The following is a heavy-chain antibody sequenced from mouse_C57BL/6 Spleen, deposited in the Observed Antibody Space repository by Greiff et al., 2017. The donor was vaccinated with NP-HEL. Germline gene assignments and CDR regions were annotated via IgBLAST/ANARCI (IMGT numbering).Heavy chain of an antibody. V-gene: IGHV1-64*01. CDR3: ARSGHGSSSRWDGGDY. CDR1: GYTFTSYW. Sequence: QVQLQQPGAELVKPGASVKLSCKASGYTFTSYWMHWVKQRPGQGLEWIGMIHPNSGSTNYNEKFKSKATLTVDKSSSTAYMQLGSLTSEDSAVYYGARSGHGSSSRWDGGDYWGQGTTLTVSS. D-gene: IGHD1-1*01. J-gene: IGHJ2*01. CDR2: IHPNSGST.